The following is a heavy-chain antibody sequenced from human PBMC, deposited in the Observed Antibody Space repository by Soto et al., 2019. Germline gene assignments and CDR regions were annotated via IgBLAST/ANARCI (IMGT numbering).Heavy chain of an antibody. CDR1: GFTFSTYP. Sequence: GGSLRLSCSASGFTFSTYPMHWVRQAPGKGLEYVSAINSNGDNTYYADSVKGRFTISRDNSKNTLYLQMSSLRAEDTAIYYCVKTIAVVGTFDYWGQGTLVTVSS. V-gene: IGHV3-64D*08. CDR3: VKTIAVVGTFDY. J-gene: IGHJ4*02. CDR2: INSNGDNT. D-gene: IGHD6-19*01.